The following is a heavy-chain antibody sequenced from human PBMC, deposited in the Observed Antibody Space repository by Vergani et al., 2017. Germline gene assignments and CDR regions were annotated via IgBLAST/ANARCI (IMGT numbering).Heavy chain of an antibody. Sequence: EVQLVESGGGIVKPGGSLRLSCVASGFSFRNAWMNWVRRTPGKGLEWVGRIKSTFVRGTTDYAAAVKGRFTISRDDSKNTLFLQMNGLKTEDIGVYYCTTDPRYCGDGSCYWLRDHHYYGMDVWGKGTTVTVSS. J-gene: IGHJ6*04. V-gene: IGHV3-15*07. CDR3: TTDPRYCGDGSCYWLRDHHYYGMDV. D-gene: IGHD2-21*01. CDR2: IKSTFVRGTT. CDR1: GFSFRNAW.